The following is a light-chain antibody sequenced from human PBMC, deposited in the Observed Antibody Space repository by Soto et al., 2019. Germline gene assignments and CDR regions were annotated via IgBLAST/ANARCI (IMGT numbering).Light chain of an antibody. CDR3: QQSYRTPRT. CDR2: DAS. V-gene: IGKV1-39*01. CDR1: QSISSF. J-gene: IGKJ1*01. Sequence: DIRMTQSPSTLSASVGDRVTITCRASQSISSFVYWYQQKPGRAPKLLIYDASSLQSGVPSRFSGSGSGTDFTLTISSLQPEDFATYYCQQSYRTPRTFGQGTKVEIK.